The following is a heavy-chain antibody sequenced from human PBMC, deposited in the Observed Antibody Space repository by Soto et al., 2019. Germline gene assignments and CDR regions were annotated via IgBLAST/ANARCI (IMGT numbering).Heavy chain of an antibody. Sequence: PGGSLRLSCAASGFTFDDYAMHWVRQAPGKGLEWVSGISWNSGSIGYADSVKGRFTISRDNAKNSLYLQMNSLRAEDTALYYCAKSYGSGSYFYYYYMDVWGKGTTVTVSS. CDR3: AKSYGSGSYFYYYYMDV. CDR2: ISWNSGSI. V-gene: IGHV3-9*01. D-gene: IGHD3-10*01. CDR1: GFTFDDYA. J-gene: IGHJ6*03.